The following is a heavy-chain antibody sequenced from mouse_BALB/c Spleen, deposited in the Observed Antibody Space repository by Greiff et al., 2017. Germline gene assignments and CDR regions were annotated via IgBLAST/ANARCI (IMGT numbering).Heavy chain of an antibody. D-gene: IGHD2-10*02. CDR1: GYAFSSYW. CDR2: IYPGDGDT. CDR3: AGYGNYVPYAMDY. Sequence: VKLVESGAELVRPGSSVKISCKASGYAFSSYWMNWVKQRPGQGLEWIGQIYPGDGDTNYNGKFKGKATLTADKSSSTAYMQLSSLTSEDSAVYFCAGYGNYVPYAMDYWGQGTSVTVSS. J-gene: IGHJ4*01. V-gene: IGHV1-80*01.